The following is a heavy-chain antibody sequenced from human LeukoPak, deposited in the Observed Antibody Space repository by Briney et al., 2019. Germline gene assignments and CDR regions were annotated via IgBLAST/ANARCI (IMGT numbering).Heavy chain of an antibody. Sequence: PSETLSLTCSVSDGSINSYYWNWIRRPPGKGLEWIGYIYYNGNTNYSPSLKSRVTMSVDTSKNLFSLKVSSVTAADTAVYYCARDGSVTTNWFDPWGQGTLVTVSS. V-gene: IGHV4-59*01. CDR3: ARDGSVTTNWFDP. CDR2: IYYNGNT. D-gene: IGHD4-17*01. J-gene: IGHJ5*02. CDR1: DGSINSYY.